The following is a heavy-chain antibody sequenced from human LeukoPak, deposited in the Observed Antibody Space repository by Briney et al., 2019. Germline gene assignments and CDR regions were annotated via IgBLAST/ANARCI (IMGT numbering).Heavy chain of an antibody. Sequence: SETLSLTCAVYGGSFSGYYWSWIRQPPGKGLEWIGEINHSGSTNYNPSLKSRVTISVDTSKNQFSLKLSSVTAADTAVYYCVRVRGQQLGQYYYYYGMDVWGQGTTVTVSS. J-gene: IGHJ6*02. D-gene: IGHD6-13*01. CDR1: GGSFSGYY. CDR3: VRVRGQQLGQYYYYYGMDV. V-gene: IGHV4-34*01. CDR2: INHSGST.